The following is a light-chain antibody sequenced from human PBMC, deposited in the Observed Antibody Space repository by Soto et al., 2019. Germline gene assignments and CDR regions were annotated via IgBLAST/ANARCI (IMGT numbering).Light chain of an antibody. Sequence: QLVLTQSPSASASLGASVKLTCTLSSGHSSYAIAWHQQQPEKGPRYLMKLHSDGGHTKGDGIPDRFSGSSSGTERYITISSLQSEDEADYYCQTWGTGTLVFGGGTKLTVL. J-gene: IGLJ2*01. V-gene: IGLV4-69*01. CDR1: SGHSSYA. CDR3: QTWGTGTLV. CDR2: LHSDGGH.